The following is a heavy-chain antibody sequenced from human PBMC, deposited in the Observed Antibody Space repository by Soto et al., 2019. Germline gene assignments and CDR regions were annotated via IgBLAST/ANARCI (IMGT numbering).Heavy chain of an antibody. D-gene: IGHD5-18*01. CDR1: GYTFTGYY. V-gene: IGHV1-2*02. Sequence: ASVKVSGNASGYTFTGYYIPWVRPAPGQVLECMVCINPNSGGTNSAQKFQGRVTMTRDTSISTAYMGLSRLRSDDTAVYYCARDILGYIYDLDYWGQGTLVTVSS. J-gene: IGHJ4*02. CDR3: ARDILGYIYDLDY. CDR2: INPNSGGT.